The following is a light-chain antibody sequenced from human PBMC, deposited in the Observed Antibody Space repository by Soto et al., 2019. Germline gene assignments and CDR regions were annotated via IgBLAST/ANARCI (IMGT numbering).Light chain of an antibody. Sequence: QSALTQPASVSGSPGQSITISCTGTSSDVGGYNYVSWYQQHPGKAPKLMIYDVRNRPSGVSNRFSGSKSGNTASLTISGLQADDEADYYCSSYTSSSTYVFGPGTKLTVL. CDR2: DVR. CDR3: SSYTSSSTYV. J-gene: IGLJ1*01. V-gene: IGLV2-14*01. CDR1: SSDVGGYNY.